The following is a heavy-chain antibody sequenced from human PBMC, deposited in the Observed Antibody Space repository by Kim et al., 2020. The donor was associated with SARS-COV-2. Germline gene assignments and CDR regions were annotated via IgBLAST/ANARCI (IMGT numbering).Heavy chain of an antibody. J-gene: IGHJ6*02. CDR2: INPSGGST. D-gene: IGHD3-22*01. V-gene: IGHV1-46*01. Sequence: ASVKVSCKASGYTFTRNYIHWLRQAPGQGLEWMGIINPSGGSTSYAQKFQGRVTMTRDTSTSTVHMELSSLRAEDTAVYYCARDLSKYYYDSSGYYYGMDVWGQGTTVTVSS. CDR1: GYTFTRNY. CDR3: ARDLSKYYYDSSGYYYGMDV.